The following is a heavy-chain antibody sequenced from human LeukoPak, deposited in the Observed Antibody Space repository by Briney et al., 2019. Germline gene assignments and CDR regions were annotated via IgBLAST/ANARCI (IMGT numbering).Heavy chain of an antibody. Sequence: GGSLRLSCAASGFTFSSYAMSWVRQAPGKGLEWVSAISGSGGSTYYADSVKGRFTISRDNSKNTLYLRMNSLRAEDTAVYYCARAPYGDYRTQYYSDYWGRGTLVTVSS. D-gene: IGHD4-17*01. J-gene: IGHJ4*02. CDR1: GFTFSSYA. CDR2: ISGSGGST. V-gene: IGHV3-23*01. CDR3: ARAPYGDYRTQYYSDY.